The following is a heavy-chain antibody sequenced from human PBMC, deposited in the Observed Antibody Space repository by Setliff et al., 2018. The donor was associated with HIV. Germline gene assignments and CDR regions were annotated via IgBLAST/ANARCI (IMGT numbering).Heavy chain of an antibody. Sequence: SETLSLTCAVYGASFSGYYWSWVRQPPGKGLEWIGEINHSGSTSYNPSLKSRVTISVDTSKNQFSLKLRYVTAADTAVYYCARVSTTYWYSIPLNSYQWELQGYGMDVWGQGTTVTVSS. V-gene: IGHV4-34*01. CDR3: ARVSTTYWYSIPLNSYQWELQGYGMDV. J-gene: IGHJ6*02. CDR1: GASFSGYY. D-gene: IGHD1-26*01. CDR2: INHSGST.